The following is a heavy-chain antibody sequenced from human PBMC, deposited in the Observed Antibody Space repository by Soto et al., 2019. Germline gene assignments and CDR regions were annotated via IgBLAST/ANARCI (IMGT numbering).Heavy chain of an antibody. Sequence: SETLSLTCTVSGGSISSSSYYWGWIRQPPGKGLEWIGSIYYSGNTYYTPSLKSRVTISVDTSKNQFSLKLSSVTAADTAVYYCATRIAVAEDAEYFQHWGEGTLVTVSS. CDR1: GGSISSSSYY. D-gene: IGHD6-19*01. CDR3: ATRIAVAEDAEYFQH. V-gene: IGHV4-39*01. CDR2: IYYSGNT. J-gene: IGHJ1*01.